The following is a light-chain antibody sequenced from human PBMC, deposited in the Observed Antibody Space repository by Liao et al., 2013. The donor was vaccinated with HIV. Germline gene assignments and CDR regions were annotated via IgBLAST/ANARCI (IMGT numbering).Light chain of an antibody. V-gene: IGLV3-21*04. CDR1: NIGSNS. CDR2: YDN. CDR3: QVWDSSSDHPV. Sequence: SYVLTQPPSVSVAPGKTATITCGGNNIGSNSVHWYQQRPGQAPVLVIYYDNDRPSGIPERFSGSNSGNTATLTISRVEGGDEADYYCQVWDSSSDHPVFGGGIKLTVL. J-gene: IGLJ3*02.